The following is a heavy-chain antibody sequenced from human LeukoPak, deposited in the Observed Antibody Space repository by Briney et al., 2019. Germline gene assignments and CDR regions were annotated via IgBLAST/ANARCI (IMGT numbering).Heavy chain of an antibody. Sequence: PGGSLRLSCAASGFTFSSYSMNWVRQAPGKGLEWVSSICSSSSYIYYADSVKGRFTISRDNAKNSLYLQMNSLRAEDTAVYYCARDGVATFDYWGQGTLVTVSS. CDR3: ARDGVATFDY. J-gene: IGHJ4*02. D-gene: IGHD5-12*01. CDR2: ICSSSSYI. V-gene: IGHV3-21*01. CDR1: GFTFSSYS.